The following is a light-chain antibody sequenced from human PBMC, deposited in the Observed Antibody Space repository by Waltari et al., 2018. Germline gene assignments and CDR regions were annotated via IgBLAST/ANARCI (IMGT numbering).Light chain of an antibody. J-gene: IGLJ3*02. CDR2: VNSDGSH. CDR3: QTWGTGIWV. V-gene: IGLV4-69*01. Sequence: QLVLTQSPSASASPGASVKLTCTLSSGHSSYAIAWPPQQPEKGPRFLMKVNSDGSHSKGVGIPDRFSGSSSGAERYLTISSLQSDDEADYYCQTWGTGIWVFGGGTKLTVL. CDR1: SGHSSYA.